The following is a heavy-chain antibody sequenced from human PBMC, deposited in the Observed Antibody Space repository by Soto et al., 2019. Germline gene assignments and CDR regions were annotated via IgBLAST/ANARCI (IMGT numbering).Heavy chain of an antibody. CDR1: GYTFTSYY. Sequence: GASVKVSCKASGYTFTSYYMHWVRQAPGQGLEWMGIINPSGGSTSYAQKFQGRVTMTRDTSTSTVYMELSSLRSEDTAVYYCARDPTMIVVVIKSPSYFDYWGQGTLVTVSS. J-gene: IGHJ4*02. V-gene: IGHV1-46*01. CDR2: INPSGGST. CDR3: ARDPTMIVVVIKSPSYFDY. D-gene: IGHD3-22*01.